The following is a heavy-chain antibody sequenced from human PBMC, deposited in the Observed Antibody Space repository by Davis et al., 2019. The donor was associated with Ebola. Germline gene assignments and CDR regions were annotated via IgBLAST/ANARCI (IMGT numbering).Heavy chain of an antibody. CDR3: AKDGGIPYGMDV. Sequence: PGGSLRLSFVASGFTFDDYAMHWVRQAPGKGLEWVSGINWNGNVVGYADSVKGRFTISRDNAKNSLYLQMNSLRDEDTALYYCAKDGGIPYGMDVWGQGTTVTVSS. CDR2: INWNGNVV. J-gene: IGHJ6*02. D-gene: IGHD2-21*01. V-gene: IGHV3-9*01. CDR1: GFTFDDYA.